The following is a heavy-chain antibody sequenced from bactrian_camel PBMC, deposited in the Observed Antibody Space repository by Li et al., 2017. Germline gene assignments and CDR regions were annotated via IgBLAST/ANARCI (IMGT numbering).Heavy chain of an antibody. D-gene: IGHD5*01. CDR1: GFTVSSYD. Sequence: DVQLVESGGGLVQPGGSLRLSCAASGFTVSSYDMSWVRQAPGLGLEWVSGINTGGDNLQYADSVKGRFTISRDNAKNTVYLQMNSLKSEDTALYYCATAWPRLWVGYFGYWGQGTQVTVS. CDR3: ATAWPRLWVGYFGY. V-gene: IGHV3S40*01. CDR2: INTGGDNL. J-gene: IGHJ4*01.